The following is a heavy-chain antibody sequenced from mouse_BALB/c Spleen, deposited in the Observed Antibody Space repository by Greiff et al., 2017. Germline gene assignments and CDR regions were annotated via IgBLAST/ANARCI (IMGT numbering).Heavy chain of an antibody. J-gene: IGHJ2*01. CDR3: ARDGVDY. D-gene: IGHD1-1*02. CDR1: GYTFTSYW. Sequence: QVQLQESGAELARPGASVKLSCKASGYTFTSYWMQWVKQRPGQGLEWIGAIYPGDGDTRYTQKFKGKATLTADKSSSTAYMQLSSLASEDSAVYYCARDGVDYWGQGTTLTVSS. V-gene: IGHV1-87*01. CDR2: IYPGDGDT.